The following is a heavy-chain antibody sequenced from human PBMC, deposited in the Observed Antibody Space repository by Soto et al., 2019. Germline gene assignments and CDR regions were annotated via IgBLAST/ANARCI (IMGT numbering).Heavy chain of an antibody. CDR2: INPDGRGT. V-gene: IGHV3-74*01. CDR1: GFTFSSYW. D-gene: IGHD1-26*01. CDR3: ARVGQGAWYFDL. Sequence: EVQLVESGGGLVQPGGSLTLSCAASGFTFSSYWMHWVRQAPGKGVVWVSRINPDGRGTNYADSVKGRFTISRDNAKDTLYLQMNSLRPADTAVYYCARVGQGAWYFDLWGRGTLVTVSS. J-gene: IGHJ2*01.